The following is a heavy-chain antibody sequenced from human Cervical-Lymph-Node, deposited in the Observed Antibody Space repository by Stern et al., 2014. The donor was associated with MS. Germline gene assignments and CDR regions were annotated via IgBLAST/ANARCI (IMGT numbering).Heavy chain of an antibody. CDR2: ISGRDGTI. Sequence: VQLVESGGGLVKPGGSLRLSCAASGFTFSDYYMNWIRQATGKGLEWISYISGRDGTIFYADSVKGRFTISRDNAKESLYLQMNSLRAEDTALYYCARAGGSKDDFWGQGTLVTVSS. CDR1: GFTFSDYY. J-gene: IGHJ4*02. D-gene: IGHD3-10*01. CDR3: ARAGGSKDDF. V-gene: IGHV3-11*01.